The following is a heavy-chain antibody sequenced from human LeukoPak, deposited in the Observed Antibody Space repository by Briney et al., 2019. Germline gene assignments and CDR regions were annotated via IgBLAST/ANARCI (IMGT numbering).Heavy chain of an antibody. Sequence: GGSLRLSCAASGFTFSDYYMSWIRQAPGKGLEWVSYISSSGSTIYYADSVKGRFTISRDNSKNTLYLQMNSLRAEDTAVYYCARVSISAAADTFDCWGQGTLVTVSS. D-gene: IGHD6-13*01. CDR3: ARVSISAAADTFDC. V-gene: IGHV3-11*01. CDR1: GFTFSDYY. J-gene: IGHJ4*02. CDR2: ISSSGSTI.